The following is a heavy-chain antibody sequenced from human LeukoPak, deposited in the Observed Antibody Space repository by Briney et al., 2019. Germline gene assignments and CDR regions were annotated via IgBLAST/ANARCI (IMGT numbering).Heavy chain of an antibody. CDR3: ASRSGSTPYYIDY. V-gene: IGHV1-18*03. J-gene: IGHJ4*01. CDR1: GYTFTSYG. D-gene: IGHD3-3*01. Sequence: GASVKISCKVSGYTFTSYGMSWVRQAPGQGLEWMGWISTYNGNTNYAQKFQGRVTMTTDTSTSTAYMELRSLRSDDMAVYYCASRSGSTPYYIDYWGQGTLVTVSS. CDR2: ISTYNGNT.